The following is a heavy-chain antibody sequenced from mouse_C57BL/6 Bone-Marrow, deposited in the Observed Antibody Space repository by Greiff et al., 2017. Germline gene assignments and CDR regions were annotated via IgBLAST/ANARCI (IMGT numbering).Heavy chain of an antibody. Sequence: EVQLVESGPELVKPGASVKISCKASGYSFTDYYMNWVKQSPGKSLEWIGVINPNYGTTSYNQKFKGKATLTVDQSSSTAYMQLNSLTSEDSAVYCCARSFYYGSLVAYWGQGTLVTVSA. V-gene: IGHV1-39*01. CDR3: ARSFYYGSLVAY. CDR1: GYSFTDYY. D-gene: IGHD1-1*01. J-gene: IGHJ3*01. CDR2: INPNYGTT.